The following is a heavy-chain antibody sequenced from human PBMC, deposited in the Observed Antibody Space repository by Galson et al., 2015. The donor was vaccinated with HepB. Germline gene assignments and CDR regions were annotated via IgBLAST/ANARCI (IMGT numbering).Heavy chain of an antibody. J-gene: IGHJ4*02. Sequence: QSGAEVTKPGASVTVSCTASGYTFTSYYMHWVRQAPGQGLEWMGIINPSGGSTSYAQKFQGRVTMTRDTSTSTVYMELSSLRSEDTAVYYCAKRPLTGKYFDYWGQGTLVTVSS. CDR3: AKRPLTGKYFDY. D-gene: IGHD3-9*01. CDR2: INPSGGST. V-gene: IGHV1-46*03. CDR1: GYTFTSYY.